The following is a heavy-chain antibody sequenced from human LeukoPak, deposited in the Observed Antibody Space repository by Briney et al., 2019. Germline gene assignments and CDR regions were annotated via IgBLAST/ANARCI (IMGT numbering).Heavy chain of an antibody. D-gene: IGHD6-13*01. CDR2: IKSKTDGGTT. CDR1: GFTFSNSW. Sequence: GGSLRLSCAASGFTFSNSWMSWVRQAPGKGLEWVGGIKSKTDGGTTDYAAPVKGRFTISRDDSKNTLYLQMNSLKTEDTAVYYCTTSPPSIAAAGDYWGRGTLVTVSS. CDR3: TTSPPSIAAAGDY. V-gene: IGHV3-15*01. J-gene: IGHJ4*02.